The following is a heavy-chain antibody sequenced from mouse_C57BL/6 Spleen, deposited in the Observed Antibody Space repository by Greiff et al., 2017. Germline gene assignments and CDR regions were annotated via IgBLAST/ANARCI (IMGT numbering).Heavy chain of an antibody. CDR2: INPSSGYT. J-gene: IGHJ2*01. Sequence: VKLKQSGAELARPGASVKMSCKASGYTFTSYTMHWVKQRPGQGLEWIGYINPSSGYTKYNQKFKDKATLTADKSSSTAYMQLSSLTSEDSAVYYCARSDTTVVDYWGQGTTLTVSS. CDR1: GYTFTSYT. V-gene: IGHV1-4*01. CDR3: ARSDTTVVDY. D-gene: IGHD1-1*01.